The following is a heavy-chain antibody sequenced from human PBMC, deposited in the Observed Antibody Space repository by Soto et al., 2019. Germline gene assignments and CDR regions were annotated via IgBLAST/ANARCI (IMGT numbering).Heavy chain of an antibody. J-gene: IGHJ5*02. CDR3: ARVMTTVTTGELDP. CDR1: GYTFTGYY. CDR2: INPNSGAS. D-gene: IGHD4-17*01. V-gene: IGHV1-2*02. Sequence: ASVKVSCKASGYTFTGYYIHWVRQAPGQGLEWMGWINPNSGASKDAQKFQGRISITRDTSISTVYMELSSLRSDDTAVYYCARVMTTVTTGELDPWGQGTLVTVSS.